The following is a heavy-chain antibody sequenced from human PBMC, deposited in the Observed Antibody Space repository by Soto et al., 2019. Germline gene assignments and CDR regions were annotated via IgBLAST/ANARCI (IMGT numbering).Heavy chain of an antibody. D-gene: IGHD1-26*01. J-gene: IGHJ5*02. V-gene: IGHV1-18*01. CDR3: ARVVGALGHWFDP. CDR1: GYTFTSYG. CDR2: ISAYNGNT. Sequence: QVQLEQSGAEVKKPGASVKVSCKASGYTFTSYGISWVRQAPGQGLEWMGRISAYNGNTNYAQKLQGRVTMTTDTSTSTDYMELRSLRSDDTAVYYCARVVGALGHWFDPWGQGTLVTVSS.